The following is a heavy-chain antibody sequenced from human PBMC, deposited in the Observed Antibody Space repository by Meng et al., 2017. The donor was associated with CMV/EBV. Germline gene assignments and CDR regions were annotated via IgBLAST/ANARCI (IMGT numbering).Heavy chain of an antibody. J-gene: IGHJ4*02. CDR3: ARDFGGGATEN. CDR2: IHYSGST. D-gene: IGHD3-16*01. CDR1: GGSISSNGHY. V-gene: IGHV4-39*07. Sequence: GSLRLSCTVSGGSISSNGHYWAWIRQPPGKGLEWIGSIHYSGSTYHTPSLRSRVTISIDTSKNQFSLNLHSVTAADTAIYYCARDFGGGATENWGQGMPVTVSS.